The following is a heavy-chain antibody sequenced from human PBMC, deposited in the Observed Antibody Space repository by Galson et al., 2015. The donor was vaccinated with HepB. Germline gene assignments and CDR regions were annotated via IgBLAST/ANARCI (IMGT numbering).Heavy chain of an antibody. J-gene: IGHJ4*02. D-gene: IGHD2-2*01. V-gene: IGHV3-15*01. CDR3: TTGNRYCSIINCYGLT. CDR2: IKSKTDGGTT. CDR1: GLSLSNAW. Sequence: SLRLSCAASGLSLSNAWMSWVRQVPGKGLEWVGRIKSKTDGGTTDYAAPVKGRFTISRDDSENTLYLQMNSLKTEDTAVYHCTTGNRYCSIINCYGLTWGQGTLVTVSS.